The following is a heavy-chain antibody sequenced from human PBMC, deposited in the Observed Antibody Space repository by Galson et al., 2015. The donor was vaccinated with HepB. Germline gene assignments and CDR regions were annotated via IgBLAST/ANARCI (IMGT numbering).Heavy chain of an antibody. CDR1: GGTFSSYA. Sequence: SVKVSCKASGGTFSSYAISWVRQAPGQGLEWMGGIIPIFGTANYAQKFQGRVTITADESTSTAYMELSSLRSEDTAVYYCAQGRQLANWFDPWGQGTLVTVSS. J-gene: IGHJ5*02. CDR3: AQGRQLANWFDP. D-gene: IGHD6-6*01. CDR2: IIPIFGTA. V-gene: IGHV1-69*13.